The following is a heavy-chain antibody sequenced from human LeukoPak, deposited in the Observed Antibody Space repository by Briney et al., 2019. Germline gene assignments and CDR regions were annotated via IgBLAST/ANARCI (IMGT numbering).Heavy chain of an antibody. J-gene: IGHJ3*02. D-gene: IGHD3-22*01. CDR2: ISSSGGTI. CDR1: GFSFSNYE. Sequence: GGSLRLSCRASGFSFSNYEMDWVRQAPGKGLEWVSYISSSGGTIFYADSVKGRFTISRDNAKNSMYLQMSSLRAEDTAVYYCARELTSDSSGYDAFHIWGQGTPVTVSS. V-gene: IGHV3-48*03. CDR3: ARELTSDSSGYDAFHI.